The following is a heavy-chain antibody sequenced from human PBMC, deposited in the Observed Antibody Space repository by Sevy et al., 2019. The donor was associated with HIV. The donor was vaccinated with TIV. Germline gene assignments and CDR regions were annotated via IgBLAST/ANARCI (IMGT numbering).Heavy chain of an antibody. CDR2: LSFGCGKI. V-gene: IGHV3-23*01. Sequence: GGSLRLSCAVTGFNFNIYSMCWVRQAPGKGLEWVSTLSFGCGKINYADSVKGRFIISRDDSKNTLYLQMNSLRAEDTAVYFCAREGCTRPHDYWGQRTLVTVSS. J-gene: IGHJ4*02. D-gene: IGHD2-8*01. CDR3: AREGCTRPHDY. CDR1: GFNFNIYS.